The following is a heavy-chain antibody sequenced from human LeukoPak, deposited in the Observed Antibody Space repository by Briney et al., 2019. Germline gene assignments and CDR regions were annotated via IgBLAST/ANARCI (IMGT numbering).Heavy chain of an antibody. V-gene: IGHV3-74*01. Sequence: PGGSLRLSCAASGFTFSSYWMHWVRQAPGKGLVWVSRINSDGSSTSYADSVKGRFTISRDNAKNTLYLQMNSLRAEDTAVYYCARDFTVQQLVRFPFDYWGQGTLVTVSS. CDR3: ARDFTVQQLVRFPFDY. D-gene: IGHD6-13*01. CDR2: INSDGSST. J-gene: IGHJ4*02. CDR1: GFTFSSYW.